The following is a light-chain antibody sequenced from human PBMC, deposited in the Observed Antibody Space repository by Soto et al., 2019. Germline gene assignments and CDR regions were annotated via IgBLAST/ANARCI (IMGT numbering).Light chain of an antibody. J-gene: IGKJ1*01. CDR2: AAS. CDR1: QSISSY. Sequence: QMTRSXWXLSXSXXXLVAITXXASQSISSYLNWHQKKPGKAPKLLIYAASSLESGVPSRFSGSGYGTDATLTILRLQPADFATYPCQQPYTTPCAFGQGTKVDIK. V-gene: IGKV1-39*01. CDR3: QQPYTTPCA.